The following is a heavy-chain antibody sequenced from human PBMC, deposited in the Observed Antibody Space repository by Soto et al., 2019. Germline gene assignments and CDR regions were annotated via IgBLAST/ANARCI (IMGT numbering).Heavy chain of an antibody. D-gene: IGHD4-4*01. CDR1: GGSFSNYA. Sequence: RASVKVSCKTSGGSFSNYAFSWVRQAPGQGLEWMGAIIPMFGTPNYAQMFQGRVSITADESTNTAYMEVSSLRSDDSAVYFCARGATVTRDYFYGMDVWGQGTTVTVSS. V-gene: IGHV1-69*13. CDR2: IIPMFGTP. J-gene: IGHJ6*02. CDR3: ARGATVTRDYFYGMDV.